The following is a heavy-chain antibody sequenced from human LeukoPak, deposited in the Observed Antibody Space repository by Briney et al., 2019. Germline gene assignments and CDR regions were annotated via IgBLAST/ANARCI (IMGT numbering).Heavy chain of an antibody. Sequence: GGSLRLSCAASGFTFSSYSMNWVRQAPGKGLEWVSSISSSSSYIYYADSVKGRFTISRDNAKNSLYLQMNSLRAEDTAVYYCAKDPGPMTTVVTPTDYWGQGTLVTVSS. CDR3: AKDPGPMTTVVTPTDY. D-gene: IGHD4-23*01. CDR2: ISSSSSYI. V-gene: IGHV3-21*04. J-gene: IGHJ4*02. CDR1: GFTFSSYS.